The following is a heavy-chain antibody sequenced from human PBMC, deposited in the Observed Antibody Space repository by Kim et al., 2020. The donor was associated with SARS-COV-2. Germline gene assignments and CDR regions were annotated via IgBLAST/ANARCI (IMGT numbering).Heavy chain of an antibody. CDR3: ARVQGSYYYGSGSPDFDY. V-gene: IGHV4-30-4*01. Sequence: SETLSLTCTVSGGSISSGDYYWSWIRQPPGKGLEWIGYIYYSGSTYYNPSLKSRVTISVDTSKNQFSLKLSSVTAADTAVYYCARVQGSYYYGSGSPDFDYWGQGTLVTVSS. J-gene: IGHJ4*02. CDR2: IYYSGST. CDR1: GGSISSGDYY. D-gene: IGHD3-10*01.